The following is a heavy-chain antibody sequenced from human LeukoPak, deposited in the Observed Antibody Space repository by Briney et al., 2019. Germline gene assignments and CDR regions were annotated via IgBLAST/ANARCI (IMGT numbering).Heavy chain of an antibody. CDR1: GYTFTSYG. CDR2: ISVYNGNT. V-gene: IGHV1-18*04. Sequence: ASVKVSCKASGYTFTSYGISWVRQAPGQGLEWMGLISVYNGNTNYAQKLQGRVTMTTDTSTSTAYMELRSLRSDDTALYYCARETYYDILTGYLGFDYWGEGTLVTVSS. J-gene: IGHJ4*02. D-gene: IGHD3-9*01. CDR3: ARETYYDILTGYLGFDY.